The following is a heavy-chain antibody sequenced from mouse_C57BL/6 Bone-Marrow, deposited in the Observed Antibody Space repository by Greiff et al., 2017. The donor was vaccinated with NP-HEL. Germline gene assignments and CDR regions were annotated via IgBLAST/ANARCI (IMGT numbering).Heavy chain of an antibody. J-gene: IGHJ1*03. CDR1: GYSFTGYY. D-gene: IGHD1-1*01. Sequence: DVKLVESGPELVKPGASVKISCKASGYSFTGYYMNWVKQSPEKSLEWIGEINPSTGGTTYNQKFKAKATLTVDKSSSTAYMQLKSLTSEDSAVYYCARGDYGSSPYWYFDVWGTGTTVTVSS. V-gene: IGHV1-42*01. CDR3: ARGDYGSSPYWYFDV. CDR2: INPSTGGT.